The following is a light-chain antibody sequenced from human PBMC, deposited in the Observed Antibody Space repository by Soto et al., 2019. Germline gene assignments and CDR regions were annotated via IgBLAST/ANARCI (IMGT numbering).Light chain of an antibody. Sequence: QSVLTQPPSVSGAPGQRVTISCTGSSSNIGAGYDVHWYQQLPGTAPKLLIYGNSNRPSGVPDRFSGSKSDTSASLAITGLQAEDGADYYCQSDDSSRIYVVGTGTKLTV. CDR1: SSNIGAGYD. CDR3: QSDDSSRIYV. V-gene: IGLV1-40*01. CDR2: GNS. J-gene: IGLJ1*01.